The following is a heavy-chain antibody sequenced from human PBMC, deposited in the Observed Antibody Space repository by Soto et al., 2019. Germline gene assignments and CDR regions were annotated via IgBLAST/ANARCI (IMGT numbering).Heavy chain of an antibody. J-gene: IGHJ2*01. CDR1: GFTFSSYA. CDR3: ANSLFFGVVRNSWYFVL. D-gene: IGHD3-3*01. Sequence: PVGSLRLSCAASGFTFSSYAMSLVRQAPGEGLEWVSAISGSGGSTCYADSVECRFTISRDNSENTLYLQMNSLRAEDTAVYYCANSLFFGVVRNSWYFVLWGRGTLVTVAS. V-gene: IGHV3-23*01. CDR2: ISGSGGST.